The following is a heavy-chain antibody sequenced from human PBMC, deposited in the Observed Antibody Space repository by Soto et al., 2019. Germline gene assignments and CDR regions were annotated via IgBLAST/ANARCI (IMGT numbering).Heavy chain of an antibody. D-gene: IGHD4-4*01. CDR1: GFTFSSYG. CDR3: ARDRPSDMTTSFDY. V-gene: IGHV3-33*01. J-gene: IGHJ4*02. Sequence: PGGLLRLSCAASGFTFSSYGMHWVRQAPGKGLEWVAVIWYDGSNKYYADSVKGRFTISRDNSKNTLYLQMDSPRAEDTAVYYCARDRPSDMTTSFDYWGQGTLVTVSS. CDR2: IWYDGSNK.